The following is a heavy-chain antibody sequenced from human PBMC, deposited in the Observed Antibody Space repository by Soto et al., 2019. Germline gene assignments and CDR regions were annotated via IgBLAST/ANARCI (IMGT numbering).Heavy chain of an antibody. Sequence: QVQLVESGGGVVQPGRSLRLSCAASGFTFSSYAMHWVRQAPGKGLEWVAVISYDGSNKYYADSVKGRFTISRDNSKNPLYLQMNSLRAEDTAVYYCAGDRYSSGWYAFDIWGQGTMVTVSS. V-gene: IGHV3-30-3*01. J-gene: IGHJ3*02. D-gene: IGHD6-19*01. CDR3: AGDRYSSGWYAFDI. CDR2: ISYDGSNK. CDR1: GFTFSSYA.